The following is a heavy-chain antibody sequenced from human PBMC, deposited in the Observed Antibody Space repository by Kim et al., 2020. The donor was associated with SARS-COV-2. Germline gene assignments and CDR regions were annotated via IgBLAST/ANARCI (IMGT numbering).Heavy chain of an antibody. J-gene: IGHJ4*02. CDR3: ARSSWSDYFDY. CDR2: P. Sequence: PTYAQSFTGRFVFTLDTSVTTAYLQINSLKAEDTAVYYCARSSWSDYFDYWGQGTLVTVSS. V-gene: IGHV7-4-1*02. D-gene: IGHD6-13*01.